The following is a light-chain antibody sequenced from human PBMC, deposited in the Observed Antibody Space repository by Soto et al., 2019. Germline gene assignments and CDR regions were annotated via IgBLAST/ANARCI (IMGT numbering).Light chain of an antibody. CDR1: HRLVFSDGKTY. CDR3: MQGTHWPYT. V-gene: IGKV2-30*01. CDR2: QVS. Sequence: DVVLTQSPDSLPVPLGQSASISCRSSHRLVFSDGKTYLFWLHQRPGQSPRRLIYQVSERDSGVPDRFSGYGSGTDFTLEINRVEAADAGVYYCMQGTHWPYTFGQGTRLEIK. J-gene: IGKJ2*01.